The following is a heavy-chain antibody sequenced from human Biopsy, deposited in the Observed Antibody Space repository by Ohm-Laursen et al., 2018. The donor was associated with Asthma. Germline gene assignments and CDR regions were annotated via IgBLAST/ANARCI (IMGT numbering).Heavy chain of an antibody. Sequence: SLRLSCSAPGFTFSSFGIHWVRQAPGKGLEWVAVIWYDGSNKYYADSVKGRFTISRDNSKNTLYLQMNSLRAEDTAVYYCAREGITGTTAWFDPWGQGTLVTVSS. CDR1: GFTFSSFG. V-gene: IGHV3-33*08. CDR3: AREGITGTTAWFDP. J-gene: IGHJ5*02. CDR2: IWYDGSNK. D-gene: IGHD1-7*01.